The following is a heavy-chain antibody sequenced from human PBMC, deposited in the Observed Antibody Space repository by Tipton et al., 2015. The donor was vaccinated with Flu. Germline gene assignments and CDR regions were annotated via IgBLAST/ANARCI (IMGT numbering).Heavy chain of an antibody. Sequence: TLSLTCTVSGGSISSYHWSWIRQPAGKGLEWIGRIYSSGVTNYNPSLRSRVTMSVDTSKNQFSLRLNSVTPADTAVYYCARGWGSSWYYFDFWGQGTLVTVSS. CDR1: GGSISSYH. CDR2: IYSSGVT. CDR3: ARGWGSSWYYFDF. V-gene: IGHV4-4*07. D-gene: IGHD6-13*01. J-gene: IGHJ4*02.